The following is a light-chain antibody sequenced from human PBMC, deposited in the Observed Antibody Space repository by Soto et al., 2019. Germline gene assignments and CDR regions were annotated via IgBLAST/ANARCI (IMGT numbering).Light chain of an antibody. J-gene: IGLJ1*01. CDR3: ISYTGSSTSYV. CDR1: RSDIGSYNY. CDR2: GVS. V-gene: IGLV2-14*01. Sequence: QSVLTQPASVSGSPGQSSTISCSGTRSDIGSYNYVAWYQQFPGKTPKIIIYGVSNRPSGVSSRFSGSKSGTTASLTISGLQAEDEAYYYCISYTGSSTSYVFGSGTKVTV.